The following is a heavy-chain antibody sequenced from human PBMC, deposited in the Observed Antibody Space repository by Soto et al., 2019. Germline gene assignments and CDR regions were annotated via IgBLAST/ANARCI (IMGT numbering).Heavy chain of an antibody. V-gene: IGHV3-30*18. Sequence: GGSLRLSCAASGFTFSSYGMHWVRQAPGKRLERVAVISYDGSNKYYADSVKGRFTISRDNSKNTLYLQMNSLRAEDTAVYYCAKDRIQLERRYYYYYGMDVWGQGTTVTVSS. CDR2: ISYDGSNK. D-gene: IGHD1-1*01. CDR1: GFTFSSYG. CDR3: AKDRIQLERRYYYYYGMDV. J-gene: IGHJ6*02.